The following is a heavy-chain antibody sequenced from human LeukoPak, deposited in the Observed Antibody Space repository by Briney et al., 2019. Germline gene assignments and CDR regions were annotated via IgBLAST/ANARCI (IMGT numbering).Heavy chain of an antibody. J-gene: IGHJ5*02. CDR2: INPNSGDT. V-gene: IGHV1-2*02. Sequence: GASVKVSCKASGYTFTGYYLYWVRQAAGQGLEWRGWINPNSGDTNYAQRFRDRVTMTRDTSMRTAYMQLTRLTSDDTAVYYCARDRRYHYDVSATPTFWLDPWGQGTLVTVSS. CDR1: GYTFTGYY. CDR3: ARDRRYHYDVSATPTFWLDP. D-gene: IGHD3-22*01.